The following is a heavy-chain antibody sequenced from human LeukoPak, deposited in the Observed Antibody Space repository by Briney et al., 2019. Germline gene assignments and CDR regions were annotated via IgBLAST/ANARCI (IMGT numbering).Heavy chain of an antibody. CDR2: IYYSGST. D-gene: IGHD3-10*01. Sequence: PSQTLSLTCTVSGGSISSSSYYWGWIRQPPGKGLEWIGSIYYSGSTYYNPSLKSRVTISVDTSKNQFSLKLSSVTAADTAVYYCARDYYGLESYACFDYWGQGTLVTVSS. V-gene: IGHV4-39*07. CDR3: ARDYYGLESYACFDY. CDR1: GGSISSSSYY. J-gene: IGHJ4*02.